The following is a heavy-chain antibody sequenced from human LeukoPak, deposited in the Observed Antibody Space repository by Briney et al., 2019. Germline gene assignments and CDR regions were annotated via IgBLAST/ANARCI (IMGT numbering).Heavy chain of an antibody. CDR2: ISYDGSNK. D-gene: IGHD5-12*01. CDR3: AKLSGYGSDAFDI. V-gene: IGHV3-30*18. Sequence: GGSLRLSCAASGFTFSSYGMHWVRQAPGKGLEWVAVISYDGSNKYYADSVKGRFTISRDNTKNTLYLQMNSLRAEDTAVYYCAKLSGYGSDAFDIWGQGTMVTVSS. J-gene: IGHJ3*02. CDR1: GFTFSSYG.